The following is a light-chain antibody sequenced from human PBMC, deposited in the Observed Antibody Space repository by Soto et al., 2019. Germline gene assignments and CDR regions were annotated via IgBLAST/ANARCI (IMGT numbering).Light chain of an antibody. Sequence: DIVLTQSPGTLSLSPGERATLSCRASQSVSSSYLAWYQQKPGQAPRLLIYGASSRATGIPDRFSGSGSGTDFTLTISRLEPEDFAVYYCQQYGSSFLTFGPGTKVDI. V-gene: IGKV3-20*01. J-gene: IGKJ3*01. CDR2: GAS. CDR3: QQYGSSFLT. CDR1: QSVSSSY.